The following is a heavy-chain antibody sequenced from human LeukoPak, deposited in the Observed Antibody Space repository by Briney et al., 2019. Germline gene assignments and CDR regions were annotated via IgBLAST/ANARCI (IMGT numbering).Heavy chain of an antibody. J-gene: IGHJ6*02. CDR1: GGSFSGYY. V-gene: IGHV4-34*01. CDR2: INHSGST. D-gene: IGHD3-16*01. Sequence: SETLSLTCAVYGGSFSGYYWSWIRQPPGKGLEWIGEINHSGSTNYNPSLKSRVTISVDTSKNQFSLKLSSVTAADTAVYCCARLKSAMGAYYYYYYGMDVWGQGTTVTVSS. CDR3: ARLKSAMGAYYYYYYGMDV.